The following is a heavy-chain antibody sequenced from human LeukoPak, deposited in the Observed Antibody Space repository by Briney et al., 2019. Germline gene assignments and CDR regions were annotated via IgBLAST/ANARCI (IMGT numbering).Heavy chain of an antibody. V-gene: IGHV3-23*01. Sequence: GGSLRLSCAASGFTFSSYAMSWVRQAPGKGLEWVSAISGSGGSTYYADSVKGRFTISRDNSKNTLYLQMNSLRAEDTAVYYCAEDLSGATWIQLWSIDYWGQGTLVTVSS. D-gene: IGHD5-18*01. CDR3: AEDLSGATWIQLWSIDY. CDR1: GFTFSSYA. CDR2: ISGSGGST. J-gene: IGHJ4*02.